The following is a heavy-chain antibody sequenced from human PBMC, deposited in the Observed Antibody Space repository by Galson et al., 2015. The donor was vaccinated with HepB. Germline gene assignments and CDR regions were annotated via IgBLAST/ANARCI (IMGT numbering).Heavy chain of an antibody. CDR1: GYTFTGYY. D-gene: IGHD3-10*01. V-gene: IGHV1-2*02. CDR3: ARVGWFGELPDY. Sequence: QSGAEVKKPGESLKISCKASGYTFTGYYMHWVRQAPGQGLEWMGWINPNSGGTNYAQKFQGRVTMTRDTSISTAYMELSRLRSDDTAVYYCARVGWFGELPDYWGQGTLVTVSS. CDR2: INPNSGGT. J-gene: IGHJ4*02.